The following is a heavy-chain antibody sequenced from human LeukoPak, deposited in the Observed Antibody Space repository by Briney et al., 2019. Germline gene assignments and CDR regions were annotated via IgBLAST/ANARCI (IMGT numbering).Heavy chain of an antibody. CDR2: INPNSGGT. CDR1: GYMFTAYY. D-gene: IGHD2-2*01. Sequence: ASVKVSCKASGYMFTAYYINWVRQSPGLGLEWLGWINPNSGGTNYAQKFQGRVTMTSDTSISTAYMELSRLRSDDTAVYYCARDRHCSSTSCYYHWFDPWGQGTLVTVSS. CDR3: ARDRHCSSTSCYYHWFDP. J-gene: IGHJ5*02. V-gene: IGHV1-2*02.